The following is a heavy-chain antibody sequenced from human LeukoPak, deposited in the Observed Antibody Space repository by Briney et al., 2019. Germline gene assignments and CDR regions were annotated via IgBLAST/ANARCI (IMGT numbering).Heavy chain of an antibody. CDR3: AKGGMFDGDRYNYIGY. V-gene: IGHV3-30*02. D-gene: IGHD5-24*01. J-gene: IGHJ4*02. CDR1: GFTFSSYG. CDR2: IRYDGSNK. Sequence: PGGSLRLSCAASGFTFSSYGMHWVRQAPGKGLEWVAFIRYDGSNKYYADSVKGRFTISRDNSKNTLYLQMNSLRAEDTAVYYCAKGGMFDGDRYNYIGYWGQGTLVTVS.